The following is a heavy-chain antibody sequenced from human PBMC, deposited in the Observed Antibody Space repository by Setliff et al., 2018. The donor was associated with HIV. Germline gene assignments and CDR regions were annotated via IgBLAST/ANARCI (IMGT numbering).Heavy chain of an antibody. D-gene: IGHD3-3*01. J-gene: IGHJ4*02. CDR2: IYYSGST. CDR1: GGSISTSTYY. Sequence: KTSETLSLTCTVSGGSISTSTYYWGWIRQPPGKGLEWIGSIYYSGSTNYNPSLKSRVTMSVDTSKNQFSLKLSSVTAADTAVFYCARVPFTTGFDYWGQGILVTVSS. V-gene: IGHV4-39*07. CDR3: ARVPFTTGFDY.